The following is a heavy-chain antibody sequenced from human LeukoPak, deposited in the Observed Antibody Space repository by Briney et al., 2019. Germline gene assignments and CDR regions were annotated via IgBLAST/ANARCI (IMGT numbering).Heavy chain of an antibody. CDR3: AKGPHHFALTWFDY. V-gene: IGHV3-23*01. D-gene: IGHD2/OR15-2a*01. J-gene: IGHJ4*02. Sequence: GGSLGLSCVASGFTFSSYALSWVRQAPGKGLQWVSAISGSGGSTYYADSVKGRFTISKDNSKNTLYLLMNSLRAEGTAVYYCAKGPHHFALTWFDYWGQGTLVTVSS. CDR2: ISGSGGST. CDR1: GFTFSSYA.